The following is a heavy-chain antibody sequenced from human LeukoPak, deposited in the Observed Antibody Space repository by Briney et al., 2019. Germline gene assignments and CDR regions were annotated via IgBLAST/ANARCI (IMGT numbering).Heavy chain of an antibody. CDR2: IYNNGDT. Sequence: PSETLSLTCTVSGGSISNSAYYWVWIRQSPEKGLEWVGNIYNNGDTYYNPSLDSRVTIAADTSKNQVSLKVTSVSAADSAVYFCAGRDSRNFGDWFDTWGQGTLVTVSS. CDR3: AGRDSRNFGDWFDT. D-gene: IGHD3-16*01. V-gene: IGHV4-39*01. J-gene: IGHJ5*02. CDR1: GGSISNSAYY.